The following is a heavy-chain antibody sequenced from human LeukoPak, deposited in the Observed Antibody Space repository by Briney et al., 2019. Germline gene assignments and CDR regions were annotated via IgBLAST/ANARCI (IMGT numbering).Heavy chain of an antibody. CDR1: GGSISSYY. CDR2: IYYSGST. J-gene: IGHJ4*02. Sequence: PSETLSLTCTVSGGSISSYYWSWIRQPPGKGLEWIGYIYYSGSTNYNPSLKSRVTISVDTSKNQFSLKLSSVTAADTAVYYCAIGVCSGGSCYLSLNYWGQGTLVTVSS. CDR3: AIGVCSGGSCYLSLNY. D-gene: IGHD2-15*01. V-gene: IGHV4-59*01.